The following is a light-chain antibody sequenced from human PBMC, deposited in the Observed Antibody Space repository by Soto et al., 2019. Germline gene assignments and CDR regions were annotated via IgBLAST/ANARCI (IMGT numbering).Light chain of an antibody. CDR1: DSDVGGYNY. CDR2: EVS. J-gene: IGLJ1*01. V-gene: IGLV2-14*01. Sequence: QSVLTQPASVSGSPGQSITISCTGTDSDVGGYNYVSWYQQHPGKAPKLIIYEVSNRPSGVSTRFSGSKSGNTASLTISGLQAEDEADYYCSSYTTSSTPYVFGTGTKLTVL. CDR3: SSYTTSSTPYV.